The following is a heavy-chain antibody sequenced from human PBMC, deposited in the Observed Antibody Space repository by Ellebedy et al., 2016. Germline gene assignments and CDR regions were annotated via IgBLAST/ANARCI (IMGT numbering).Heavy chain of an antibody. V-gene: IGHV1-18*01. CDR2: ISTYNGNT. J-gene: IGHJ5*02. CDR1: GYTFTTSG. D-gene: IGHD5-18*01. CDR3: AREDTATFDP. Sequence: ASVKVSCXASGYTFTTSGISWVRQAPGQGLEWMGWISTYNGNTNYAQKFQGRVTMTTDTSTSTAYMELRSLRSDDTAVYYCAREDTATFDPWGQGTLVTVSS.